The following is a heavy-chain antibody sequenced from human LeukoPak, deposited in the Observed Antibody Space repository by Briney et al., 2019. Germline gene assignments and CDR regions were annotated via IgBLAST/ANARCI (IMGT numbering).Heavy chain of an antibody. CDR2: ISWNSGSI. Sequence: GRSLRLYCAASGFTFDDYAMHWVRQAPGKGLEWVSGISWNSGSIGYADSVKGRFTISRDNAKNSLYLQMNSLRAEDMALYYCAKARFEAAAGTPSAFDIWGQGTMVTVSS. V-gene: IGHV3-9*03. CDR3: AKARFEAAAGTPSAFDI. CDR1: GFTFDDYA. J-gene: IGHJ3*02. D-gene: IGHD6-13*01.